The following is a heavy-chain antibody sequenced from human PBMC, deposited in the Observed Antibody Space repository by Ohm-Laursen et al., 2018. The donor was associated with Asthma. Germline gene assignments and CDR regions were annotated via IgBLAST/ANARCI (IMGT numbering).Heavy chain of an antibody. V-gene: IGHV4-39*01. J-gene: IGHJ5*02. CDR2: IYYSGST. D-gene: IGHD3-3*01. Sequence: TLSLTCTVSGGSISSGSYYWGWIRQPPGKGLEWIGSIYYSGSTYYNPSLKSRVTISVDTSKNQFSLKLSSVTAADTAVYYCASKITIGERWFDPWGQGTLVTVSS. CDR1: GGSISSGSYY. CDR3: ASKITIGERWFDP.